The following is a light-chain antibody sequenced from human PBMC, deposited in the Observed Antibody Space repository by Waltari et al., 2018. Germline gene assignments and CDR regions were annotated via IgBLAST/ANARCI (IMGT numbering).Light chain of an antibody. Sequence: TQTPSALSASVGDRVSITCRASQTINMRLAWYQKKPGKAPNLLISKVSTLEKGVPSRFSGSGSGTEFTLTISSLQPDDFADYYCQEYHTYTFGQGTRVDIK. CDR2: KVS. CDR3: QEYHTYT. V-gene: IGKV1-5*03. CDR1: QTINMR. J-gene: IGKJ1*01.